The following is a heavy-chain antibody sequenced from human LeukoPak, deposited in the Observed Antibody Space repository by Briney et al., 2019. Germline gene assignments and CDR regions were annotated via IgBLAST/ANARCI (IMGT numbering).Heavy chain of an antibody. CDR1: GGTFSSYA. D-gene: IGHD1-26*01. Sequence: GASVKVSCKASGGTFSSYAISWVRQAPGQGLEWMGRIIPILGIANYAQKFQGRVTITADKFTSTAYMELSSLRSEDTAVYYCARPYRAGWFDPWGQGTLVTVSS. CDR3: ARPYRAGWFDP. V-gene: IGHV1-69*04. J-gene: IGHJ5*02. CDR2: IIPILGIA.